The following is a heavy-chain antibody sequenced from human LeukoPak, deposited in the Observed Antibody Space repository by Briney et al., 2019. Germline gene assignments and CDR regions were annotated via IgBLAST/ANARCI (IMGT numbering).Heavy chain of an antibody. CDR2: ISWNSGSI. CDR3: AKDMTY. V-gene: IGHV3-9*01. J-gene: IGHJ4*02. CDR1: GFTFDDYS. Sequence: GGSLRPSFAASGFTFDDYSMHWGRQAPGKGLEWVSGISWNSGSIGYADSVKGRFTISRDNAKNSLYLQMNSLRAEDTALYYCAKDMTYWGQGTLVTVSS.